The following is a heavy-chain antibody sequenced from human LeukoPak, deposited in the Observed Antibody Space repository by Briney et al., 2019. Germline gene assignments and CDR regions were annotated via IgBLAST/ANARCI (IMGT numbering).Heavy chain of an antibody. CDR2: IYYSGST. J-gene: IGHJ6*02. V-gene: IGHV4-31*03. CDR3: ARLDVNVVVPAAGGYYYYYGMDV. Sequence: SETLSLTCTVSGGSISSGGYYWSWIRQHPGKGLEWIGYIYYSGSTYYNPSLKCRVTISVDTSKNQFSLKLSSVTAADTAVYYCARLDVNVVVPAAGGYYYYYGMDVWGQGTTVTVSS. CDR1: GGSISSGGYY. D-gene: IGHD2-2*01.